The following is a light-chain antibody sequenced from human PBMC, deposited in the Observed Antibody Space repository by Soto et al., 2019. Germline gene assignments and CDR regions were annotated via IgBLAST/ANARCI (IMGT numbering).Light chain of an antibody. CDR3: GADHGSGSNFDWV. Sequence: QSVLTQPPSASASLGASVTLTCTLSSGYSNYKVDWYQQRPGKGSRFVMRVGTGGIVGSKGDGIPDRFSVLGSGLNRYLTIKNIQEEDESDYHCGADHGSGSNFDWVFGGGTKLTVL. V-gene: IGLV9-49*01. CDR1: SGYSNYK. CDR2: VGTGGIVG. J-gene: IGLJ3*02.